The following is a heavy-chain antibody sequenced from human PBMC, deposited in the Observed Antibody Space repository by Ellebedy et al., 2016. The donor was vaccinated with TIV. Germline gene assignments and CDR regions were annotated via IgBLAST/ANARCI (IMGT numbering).Heavy chain of an antibody. Sequence: GESLKITCAASGFTFSHSGMHWVRQAPGKGLEWVAIIWYDGSNKYYADSVKGRFTMSRDNSKNTLYLQMNSLRADDTAVYYCAKMGAYGRGYDAFDIWGQGTMVIVSS. V-gene: IGHV3-30*02. CDR3: AKMGAYGRGYDAFDI. CDR1: GFTFSHSG. D-gene: IGHD1-26*01. J-gene: IGHJ3*02. CDR2: IWYDGSNK.